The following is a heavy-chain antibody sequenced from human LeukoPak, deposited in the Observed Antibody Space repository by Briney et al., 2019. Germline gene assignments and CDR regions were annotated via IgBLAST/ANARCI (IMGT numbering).Heavy chain of an antibody. V-gene: IGHV3-30*04. CDR1: GFTFSNYA. J-gene: IGHJ4*02. CDR2: IAFDDTDR. CDR3: TNSDDYGDY. Sequence: GGSLRLSCAASGFTFSNYAMHWVRQAPGKGLEWVAAIAFDDTDRYYIDSVKGRFTISRDDSKNTLYLHMTSLRAEDTAVYYCTNSDDYGDYWGQGTLVTVSS.